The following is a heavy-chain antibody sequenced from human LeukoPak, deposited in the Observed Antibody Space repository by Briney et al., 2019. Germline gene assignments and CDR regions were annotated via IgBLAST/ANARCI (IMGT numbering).Heavy chain of an antibody. CDR2: ISYDGSNK. J-gene: IGHJ1*01. CDR1: GFTFSSYA. D-gene: IGHD3-22*01. V-gene: IGHV3-30-3*01. CDR3: AREKNLEGAMIADAPRLTYFQH. Sequence: GGSLRLSCAASGFTFSSYAMHWVRQAPGKGLEWVAVISYDGSNKYYADSVKGRFTISRDNSKNTLYLQMNSLRAEDTAVYYCAREKNLEGAMIADAPRLTYFQHWGQGTLVTVSS.